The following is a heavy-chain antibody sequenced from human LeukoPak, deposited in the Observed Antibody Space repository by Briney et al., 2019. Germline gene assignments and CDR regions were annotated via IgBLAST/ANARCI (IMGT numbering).Heavy chain of an antibody. Sequence: PSETLSLTCAVSGVSISSGGYSWSWIRQPPGKGLEWIGYIYHSGSTYYNPSLKSRVTISVDRSKNQFSLKLSSVTAADTAVYYCARVNRRYDILTGPLDYWGQGTLVTVSS. D-gene: IGHD3-9*01. CDR3: ARVNRRYDILTGPLDY. CDR2: IYHSGST. V-gene: IGHV4-30-2*01. CDR1: GVSISSGGYS. J-gene: IGHJ4*02.